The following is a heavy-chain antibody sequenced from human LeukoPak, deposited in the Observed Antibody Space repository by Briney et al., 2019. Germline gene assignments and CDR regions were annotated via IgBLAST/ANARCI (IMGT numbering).Heavy chain of an antibody. J-gene: IGHJ4*02. V-gene: IGHV5-51*01. CDR1: GSTFSSYW. Sequence: GESLRISCQGSGSTFSSYWIGWVRQLPGKGLEWMGIIYPGDSDTRYSPSLQGQVTISVDTSIGTAYLQWSSLKASDTAIYYCARQNDFRLDYWGQGTLVTVSS. D-gene: IGHD3-3*01. CDR3: ARQNDFRLDY. CDR2: IYPGDSDT.